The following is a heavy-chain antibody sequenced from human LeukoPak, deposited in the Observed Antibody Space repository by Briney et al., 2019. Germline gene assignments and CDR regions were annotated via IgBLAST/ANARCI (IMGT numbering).Heavy chain of an antibody. CDR3: ARGYDYGDYGVVE. CDR1: GFTFSSYG. CDR2: IWYDGSNK. Sequence: QPGRSLRLSCAAPGFTFSSYGMHWVRQAPGKGLEWVAVIWYDGSNKYYSDSVRGRFTISRDNSKNTLYLQMNSLRAEDTAVYYCARGYDYGDYGVVEWGQGTLVTVSS. D-gene: IGHD4-17*01. J-gene: IGHJ4*02. V-gene: IGHV3-33*08.